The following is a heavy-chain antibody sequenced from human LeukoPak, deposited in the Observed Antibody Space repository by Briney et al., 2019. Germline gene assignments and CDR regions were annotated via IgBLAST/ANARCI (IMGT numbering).Heavy chain of an antibody. CDR1: GFTFSSYA. Sequence: PGRSLRLPCAASGFTFSSYAMHWVRQAPGKGLEWVAVISYDGSNKYYADSVKGRFTISRDNSKNTLYLQMNSLRAEDTAVYYCARAGSSSWYYYYYGMDVWGQGTTVTVPS. V-gene: IGHV3-30-3*01. J-gene: IGHJ6*02. D-gene: IGHD6-13*01. CDR2: ISYDGSNK. CDR3: ARAGSSSWYYYYYGMDV.